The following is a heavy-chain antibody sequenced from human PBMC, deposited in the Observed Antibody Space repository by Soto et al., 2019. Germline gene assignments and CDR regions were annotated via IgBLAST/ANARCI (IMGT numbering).Heavy chain of an antibody. CDR2: MSYSGST. CDR1: GGSISTSTYC. D-gene: IGHD3-16*01. V-gene: IGHV4-39*01. J-gene: IGHJ4*02. Sequence: PSETLSLTCTVSGGSISTSTYCWGWIRQPPGKGLEWIGTMSYSGSTYYNPPLKSRVTISVDTSRNQFSLNLSSVTAADTAVFYCARHSLRRLTFGGVISPDFDYWGLGILVTVSS. CDR3: ARHSLRRLTFGGVISPDFDY.